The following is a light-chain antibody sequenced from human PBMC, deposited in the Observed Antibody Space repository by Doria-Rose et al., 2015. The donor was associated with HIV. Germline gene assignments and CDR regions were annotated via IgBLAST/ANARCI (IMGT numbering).Light chain of an antibody. Sequence: RATLSCRASQSVSNNYLAWYQQKPGQAPRLLIYGASNRATGIPDRFSGSGSGTDFTLTISRLEPEDFAVYYCQQYGSSPRTFGQGTKVEIK. CDR3: QQYGSSPRT. CDR2: GAS. CDR1: QSVSNNY. J-gene: IGKJ1*01. V-gene: IGKV3-20*01.